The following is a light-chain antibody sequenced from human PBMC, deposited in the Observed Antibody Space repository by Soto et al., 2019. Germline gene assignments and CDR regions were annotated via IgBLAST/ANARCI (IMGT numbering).Light chain of an antibody. CDR3: AAWDDSLTGWV. J-gene: IGLJ3*02. CDR1: SSSIGSNS. CDR2: GND. V-gene: IGLV1-44*01. Sequence: QSVLTQPPSASGTPGQWVTISCSGSSSSIGSNSVNWYQQLPGMAPKLLIYGNDQRPSGVPDRFSGSKSGTSASLAIDGLQSEDEGDYYCAAWDDSLTGWVFGGGTKLTVL.